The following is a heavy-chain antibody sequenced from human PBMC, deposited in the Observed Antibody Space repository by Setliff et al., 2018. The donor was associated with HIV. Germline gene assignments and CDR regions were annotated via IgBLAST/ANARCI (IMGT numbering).Heavy chain of an antibody. V-gene: IGHV3-11*03. Sequence: PGGSLRLSCAASGFTFSDYYMGWIRQAPGKGLEWVSYISSSSSYTNYAGSVKGRFTISRDNAKNSLYLQMNSLRAEDTAVYYCARASYYYDSSGWVDYWGQGTLVTVSS. CDR2: ISSSSSYT. D-gene: IGHD3-22*01. J-gene: IGHJ4*02. CDR1: GFTFSDYY. CDR3: ARASYYYDSSGWVDY.